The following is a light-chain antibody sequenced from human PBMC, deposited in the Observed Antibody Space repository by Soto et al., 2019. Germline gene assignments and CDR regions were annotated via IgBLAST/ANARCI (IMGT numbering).Light chain of an antibody. CDR3: QQYSTYPWT. J-gene: IGKJ1*01. CDR1: QSISSW. Sequence: DIQMTQSPSTLSASVGDRVTITCRASQSISSWLAWYQQKPGKAPKVLIFDASSLESGVPSRFSGSCSAKDFTLTISRLQPDDFATYYCQQYSTYPWTFGQGTKVEIK. CDR2: DAS. V-gene: IGKV1-5*01.